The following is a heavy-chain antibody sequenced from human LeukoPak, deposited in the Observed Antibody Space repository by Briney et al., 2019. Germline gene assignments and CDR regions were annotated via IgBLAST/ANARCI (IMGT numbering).Heavy chain of an antibody. Sequence: PSETLSLTCTVSGGSISSYYWSWIRQPPGKGLEWIGYIYYSGSTNYNPSLKSRVTISVDTSKNQFSLKLSSVTAADTAVYYWARAVNRWFDPWGQGTLVTVSS. J-gene: IGHJ5*02. V-gene: IGHV4-59*01. CDR3: ARAVNRWFDP. CDR1: GGSISSYY. CDR2: IYYSGST.